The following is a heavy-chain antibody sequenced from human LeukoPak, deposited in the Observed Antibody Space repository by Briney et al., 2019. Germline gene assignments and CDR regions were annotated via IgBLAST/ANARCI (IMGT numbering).Heavy chain of an antibody. V-gene: IGHV3-48*01. CDR2: ISSSSSTI. J-gene: IGHJ6*03. CDR1: GFTFSSYS. D-gene: IGHD5-12*01. Sequence: GGSLRLSCAASGFTFSSYSMNWVRQAPGKGLEWVSYISSSSSTIYYADSVKGRFTISRDNAKNSLYLQMNSLRAEDTAVYYCAGETSGYGPWDYYYYYMDVWGKGTTVTVSS. CDR3: AGETSGYGPWDYYYYYMDV.